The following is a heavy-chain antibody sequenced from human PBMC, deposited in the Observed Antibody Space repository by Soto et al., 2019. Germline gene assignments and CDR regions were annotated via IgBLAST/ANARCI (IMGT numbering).Heavy chain of an antibody. D-gene: IGHD1-26*01. CDR2: IWYDGSNK. Sequence: PGGSLRLSCAASGFTFSSYGMHWVRQAPGKGLEWVAVIWYDGSNKYYADSVKGRFTISRDNSKNTLYLQMNSLRAEDTAVYYCAREVIVGATREGNWLAPWGQGTLVTVSS. J-gene: IGHJ5*02. V-gene: IGHV3-33*01. CDR3: AREVIVGATREGNWLAP. CDR1: GFTFSSYG.